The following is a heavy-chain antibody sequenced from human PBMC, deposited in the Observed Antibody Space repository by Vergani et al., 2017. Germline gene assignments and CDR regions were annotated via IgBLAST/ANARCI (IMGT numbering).Heavy chain of an antibody. D-gene: IGHD3-10*01. CDR1: GFTFSSYS. V-gene: IGHV3-48*01. CDR3: ARDRGMWFGERKELGFDY. J-gene: IGHJ4*02. Sequence: EVQLVESGGGLVQPGGSLRLSCAASGFTFSSYSMNWVRQAPGKGLEWVSYISSSSSTIYYADSVKGRFTISRDNAKNSLYLQMNSLRAEDTAVYYCARDRGMWFGERKELGFDYWGQGTLVTVSS. CDR2: ISSSSSTI.